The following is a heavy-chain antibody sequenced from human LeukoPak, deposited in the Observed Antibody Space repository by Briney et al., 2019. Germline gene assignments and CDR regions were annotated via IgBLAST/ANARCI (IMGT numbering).Heavy chain of an antibody. J-gene: IGHJ3*02. Sequence: GGSLRLSCAASGFTLGTYDMYWVRQAPGKGLECVSSISRSGGSTYYADSVKGRFTISRDNSKNTLYLQMNSLRAEDTAVYYCASRMPLYYDFWSGYGDAFDIWGQGTMVTVSS. CDR2: ISRSGGST. CDR1: GFTLGTYD. V-gene: IGHV3-23*01. CDR3: ASRMPLYYDFWSGYGDAFDI. D-gene: IGHD3-3*01.